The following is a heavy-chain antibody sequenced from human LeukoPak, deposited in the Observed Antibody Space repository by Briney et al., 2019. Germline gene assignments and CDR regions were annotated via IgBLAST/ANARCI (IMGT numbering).Heavy chain of an antibody. V-gene: IGHV3-30-3*01. CDR1: GFTFSSYA. CDR3: ARDSTDGVIPRELHPPFDY. J-gene: IGHJ4*02. Sequence: GGSLRLSCAASGFTFSSYAMHWVRQAPGKGLEWVAVISYDGGNKYYADSVKGRFTISRDNSKNTLYLQMNSLRAEDTAVYYCARDSTDGVIPRELHPPFDYWGQGTLVTVSS. D-gene: IGHD1-26*01. CDR2: ISYDGGNK.